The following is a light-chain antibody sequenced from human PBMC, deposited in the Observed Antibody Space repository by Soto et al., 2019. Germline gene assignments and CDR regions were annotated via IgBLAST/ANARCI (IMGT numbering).Light chain of an antibody. CDR1: SSDVGGYNY. CDR2: EVN. CDR3: SSYAGSNTPYV. V-gene: IGLV2-8*01. Sequence: QSALTQPPSASGSPGQSVTISCTGTSSDVGGYNYVSWYQHHPGNAPKLMIYEVNKRTSGVPDRFSGSKSGNTASLTVSGLQAEDEADYYCSSYAGSNTPYVFGTGTKVTLL. J-gene: IGLJ1*01.